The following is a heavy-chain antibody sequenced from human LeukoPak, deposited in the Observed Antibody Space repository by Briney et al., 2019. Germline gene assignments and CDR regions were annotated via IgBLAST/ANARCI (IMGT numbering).Heavy chain of an antibody. D-gene: IGHD3-3*01. J-gene: IGHJ6*02. V-gene: IGHV1-46*01. CDR3: ALNLGGDFWSGYRIRTYGMDV. Sequence: ASVKVSCKASGCTFTSYYMHWVRQAPGQGLEWMGIINPSGGSTSCAQKFQGRVTMTRDTSTSTVYMELSSLRSEDTAVYYCALNLGGDFWSGYRIRTYGMDVWGQGTTVTVSS. CDR2: INPSGGST. CDR1: GCTFTSYY.